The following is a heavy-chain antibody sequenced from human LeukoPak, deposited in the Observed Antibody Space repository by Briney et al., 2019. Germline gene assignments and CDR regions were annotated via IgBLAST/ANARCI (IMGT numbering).Heavy chain of an antibody. CDR2: INHSGST. J-gene: IGHJ5*02. CDR3: ARGLGTDYYDSSGYIPFDP. CDR1: GGSFSGYY. V-gene: IGHV4-34*01. Sequence: SETLSLTCAVYGGSFSGYYWSWIRQPPGKGLGWIGEINHSGSTNYNPSLKSRVTISVDTSKNQFSLKLSSVTAADTAVYYCARGLGTDYYDSSGYIPFDPWGQGTLVTVSS. D-gene: IGHD3-22*01.